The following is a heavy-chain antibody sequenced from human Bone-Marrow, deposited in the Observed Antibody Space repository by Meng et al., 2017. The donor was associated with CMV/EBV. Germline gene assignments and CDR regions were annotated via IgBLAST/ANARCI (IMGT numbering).Heavy chain of an antibody. CDR3: SRGTAD. CDR2: SRNKANSYTT. Sequence: LRLSCVASGFIFRDYSMDWARQAPGKGLERVGRSRNKANSYTTEYAASVKGRFTVSRDDSKNSLYLQMNSLKTEDTAVYYCSRGTADWGQGTLVTVSS. J-gene: IGHJ4*02. CDR1: GFIFRDYS. V-gene: IGHV3-72*01.